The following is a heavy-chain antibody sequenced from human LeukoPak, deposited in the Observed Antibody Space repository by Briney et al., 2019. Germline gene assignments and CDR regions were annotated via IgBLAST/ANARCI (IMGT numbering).Heavy chain of an antibody. CDR2: IYTSGST. CDR3: ARQGARWFDP. J-gene: IGHJ5*02. CDR1: GGSISSYY. Sequence: SETLSLTCTVSGGSISSYYWSWIRQPPGKGLEWIGYIYTSGSTNYTPSLKSRVTISVDTSKNQFSLKLSSVTAADTAVYYCARQGARWFDPWGQGTLVTVSS. V-gene: IGHV4-4*09.